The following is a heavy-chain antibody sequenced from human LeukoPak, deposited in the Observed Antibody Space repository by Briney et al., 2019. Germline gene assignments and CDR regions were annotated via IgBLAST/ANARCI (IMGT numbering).Heavy chain of an antibody. V-gene: IGHV1-69*13. CDR1: GGTFSSYA. J-gene: IGHJ6*03. Sequence: SVKVSCKASGGTFSSYAIRWVRQAPGQGLEWMGGIIPIFGTANYAQKFQGRVTITADESTSTAYMELSSLRSEDTAVYYCARGECRDGYNCGYYYYYRDVWGKGTPGTISS. CDR2: IIPIFGTA. D-gene: IGHD5-24*01. CDR3: ARGECRDGYNCGYYYYYRDV.